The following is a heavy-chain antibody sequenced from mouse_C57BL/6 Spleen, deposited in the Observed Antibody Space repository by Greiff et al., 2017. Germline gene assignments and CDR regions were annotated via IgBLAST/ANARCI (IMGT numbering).Heavy chain of an antibody. CDR2: ISSSGDYI. J-gene: IGHJ2*01. Sequence: EVKLMESGEGLVKPGGSLKLSCAASGFTFSSYAMSWVRQTPEKRLEWVAYISSSGDYIYYADTVKGRFTISRDNARNTLYLQMSSLKSEDTAMYYCTRGEWSYYFDYWGQGTTLTVSS. D-gene: IGHD1-1*02. V-gene: IGHV5-9-1*02. CDR1: GFTFSSYA. CDR3: TRGEWSYYFDY.